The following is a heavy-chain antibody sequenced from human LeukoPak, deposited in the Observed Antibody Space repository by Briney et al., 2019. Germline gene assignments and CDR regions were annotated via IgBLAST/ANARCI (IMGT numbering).Heavy chain of an antibody. V-gene: IGHV3-30*02. CDR3: AKGKWELLPGPNDY. D-gene: IGHD1-26*01. CDR2: IRYDGSNK. CDR1: GLSFSSYG. J-gene: IGHJ4*02. Sequence: PGGSLRLSCAASGLSFSSYGMHWVRQAPGKGLEWVAFIRYDGSNKYYADSVKGRFTISRDNSKNTLYLQMNSLRAEDTAVYYCAKGKWELLPGPNDYWGQGTLVTVSS.